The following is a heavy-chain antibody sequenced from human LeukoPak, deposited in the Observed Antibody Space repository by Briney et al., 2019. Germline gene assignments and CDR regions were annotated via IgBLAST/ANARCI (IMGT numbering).Heavy chain of an antibody. Sequence: SVKVSCKASGGTFSSYAISWVRQAPGQGLEWMGGIIPIFGTANDAQKFQGRVTITTDESTSTAYMELSSLRSEDTAVYYCARATNWKGGFDPWGQGTLVTVSS. V-gene: IGHV1-69*05. CDR1: GGTFSSYA. CDR2: IIPIFGTA. D-gene: IGHD1-20*01. CDR3: ARATNWKGGFDP. J-gene: IGHJ5*02.